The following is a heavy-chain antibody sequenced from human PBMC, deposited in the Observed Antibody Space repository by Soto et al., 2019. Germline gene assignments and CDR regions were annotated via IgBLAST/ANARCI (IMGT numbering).Heavy chain of an antibody. CDR2: INANSGNT. V-gene: IGHV1-8*01. CDR1: GYTFTSYD. D-gene: IGHD3-10*01. CDR3: ARDPSIWFGELLPIDY. J-gene: IGHJ4*02. Sequence: ASVKVSCKASGYTFTSYDINWVRQATGQGLEWMGWINANSGNTGYAQKFQGRVTMTTDTSTSTAYMELRSLRSDDTAVYYCARDPSIWFGELLPIDYWGQGTLVTAPQ.